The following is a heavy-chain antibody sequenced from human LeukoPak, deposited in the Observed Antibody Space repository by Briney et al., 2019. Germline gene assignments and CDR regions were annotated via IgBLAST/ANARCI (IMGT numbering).Heavy chain of an antibody. J-gene: IGHJ4*02. V-gene: IGHV3-23*01. CDR2: FSGGGDS. CDR1: GFTSGIYA. Sequence: GGSLRLSCAASGFTSGIYAVSWVRQAPGKGLEWVSAFSGGGDSYYADSVKGRFTISRDNSKKILYLQMNSLRAEDTAVYYCGKEAERHFDLKYWGQGTLVTVSS. CDR3: GKEAERHFDLKY.